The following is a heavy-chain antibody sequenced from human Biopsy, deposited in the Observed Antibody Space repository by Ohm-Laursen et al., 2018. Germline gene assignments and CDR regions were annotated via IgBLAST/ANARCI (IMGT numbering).Heavy chain of an antibody. V-gene: IGHV1-2*02. J-gene: IGHJ4*02. CDR1: GDAFLGYY. CDR3: ARDLLEWSLPS. CDR2: IYPNSGDT. Sequence: SSVKVSCKASGDAFLGYYLHWVRQAPGQGLEWMGRIYPNSGDTDFAQKFQGRVSMTRDTSVSTAYLELSSLRSDDTAIYYCARDLLEWSLPSWGQGTLVTVSS. D-gene: IGHD3-3*01.